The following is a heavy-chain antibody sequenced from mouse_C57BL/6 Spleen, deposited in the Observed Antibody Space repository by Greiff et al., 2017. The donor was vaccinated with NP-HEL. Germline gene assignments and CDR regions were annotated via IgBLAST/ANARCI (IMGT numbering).Heavy chain of an antibody. CDR2: INPYNGGT. D-gene: IGHD1-2*01. CDR1: GYTFTDYY. V-gene: IGHV1-19*01. J-gene: IGHJ1*03. Sequence: VQLKESGPVLVKPGASVKMSCKASGYTFTDYYMNWVKQSHGKSLEWIGVINPYNGGTSYNQKFKGKATLTVDKSSSTAYMELNSLTSEDSAVYYCARRYYGGGYFDVWGTGTTVTVSS. CDR3: ARRYYGGGYFDV.